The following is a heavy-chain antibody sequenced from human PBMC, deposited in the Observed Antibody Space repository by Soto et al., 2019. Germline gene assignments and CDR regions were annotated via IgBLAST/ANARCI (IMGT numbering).Heavy chain of an antibody. CDR1: GFTFSSYE. D-gene: IGHD6-13*01. J-gene: IGHJ6*02. CDR3: ARDQKYSSSWNYYGMDV. CDR2: ISSSGSTI. V-gene: IGHV3-48*03. Sequence: EVQLVESGGGLVQPGGSLRLSCAISGFTFSSYEMNWVRQAPGKGLEWVSYISSSGSTIYYADSVKGRFTISRDNAKNSLYLQMNSLRAEDTAVYYCARDQKYSSSWNYYGMDVWGQGTTVTVSS.